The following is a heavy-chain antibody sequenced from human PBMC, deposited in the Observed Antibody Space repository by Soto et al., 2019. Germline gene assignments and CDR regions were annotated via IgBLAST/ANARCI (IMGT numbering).Heavy chain of an antibody. D-gene: IGHD6-13*01. CDR3: ARDKHAGYTGWYYFDY. CDR1: GGSISSGDYY. V-gene: IGHV4-30-4*01. CDR2: IYYSGST. J-gene: IGHJ4*02. Sequence: QVQLQESGPGLVKPSQTLSLTCTVSGGSISSGDYYWCWIRQPPGKGLGWIGYIYYSGSTYYNPSLNRRVTISADTSMNQFAMKLSSVTAADTAVYYCARDKHAGYTGWYYFDYWGQGTLVTVSS.